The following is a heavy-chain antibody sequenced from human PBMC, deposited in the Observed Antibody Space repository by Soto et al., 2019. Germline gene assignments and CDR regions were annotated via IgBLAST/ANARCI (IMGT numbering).Heavy chain of an antibody. CDR2: IYHSGST. CDR1: GGSISSGGYS. CDR3: ARGVDV. J-gene: IGHJ6*02. V-gene: IGHV4-30-2*01. Sequence: QLQLQESGSRLVKPSQTLSLTRAVSGGSISSGGYSWSWIRQPPGKGLEWIGYIYHSGSTYYNPSLKSRVTISVDRSKNQFSLKLSSVTAADTAVYYCARGVDVWGQGTTVTVSS.